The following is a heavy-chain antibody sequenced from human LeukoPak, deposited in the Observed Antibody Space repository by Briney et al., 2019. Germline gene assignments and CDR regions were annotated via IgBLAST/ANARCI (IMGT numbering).Heavy chain of an antibody. CDR2: ITRSSSPI. CDR3: GRDPNGDYIGAFDM. D-gene: IGHD4-17*01. J-gene: IGHJ3*02. V-gene: IGHV3-48*01. Sequence: GGSLRLSCAASGFTFSDYTMNWVRQAPEKGLEWLSYITRSSSPIYYADSVKDRFTISRDNSKNTLYLQMNSLRAEDTAVYYCGRDPNGDYIGAFDMWGQGTVVTVSS. CDR1: GFTFSDYT.